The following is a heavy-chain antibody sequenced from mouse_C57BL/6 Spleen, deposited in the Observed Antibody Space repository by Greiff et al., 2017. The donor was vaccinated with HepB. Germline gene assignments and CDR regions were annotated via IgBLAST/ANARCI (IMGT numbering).Heavy chain of an antibody. D-gene: IGHD3-2*02. J-gene: IGHJ1*03. V-gene: IGHV1-26*01. CDR2: INPNNGGT. CDR1: GYTCTEYY. Sequence: EVQLQQSGPELGKPGASVKISCKAGGYTCTEYYRNWVKQSQGKSREWIGDINPNNGGTSYEQKCKGKATWAVDKSSSTAYMELRSLTSEDSAVYYCASGDSSGLWYFDVWGTGTTVTVSS. CDR3: ASGDSSGLWYFDV.